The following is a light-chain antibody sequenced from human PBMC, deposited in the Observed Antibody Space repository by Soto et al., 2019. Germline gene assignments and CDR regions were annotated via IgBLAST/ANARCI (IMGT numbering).Light chain of an antibody. CDR3: QQGYGAPPYT. CDR2: AAS. CDR1: QNIDSY. Sequence: DIQMTQSPSSLSASVGDRVTITCRASQNIDSYLNWYQQKPGRAPKLLIYAASSLQSGVPSRFSGSGSGTDFTLTITSLQPEDFATYYRQQGYGAPPYTFGQGTKLEL. J-gene: IGKJ2*01. V-gene: IGKV1-39*01.